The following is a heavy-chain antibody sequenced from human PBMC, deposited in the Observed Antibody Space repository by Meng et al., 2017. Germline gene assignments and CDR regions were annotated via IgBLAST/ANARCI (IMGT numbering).Heavy chain of an antibody. V-gene: IGHV4-4*02. CDR3: ARIGDWGSTRYFDY. D-gene: IGHD7-27*01. J-gene: IGHJ4*02. Sequence: QVPPPESGPGMVKPSGTLYLTCAVSGGSISSSNWWSWVRQPPGKGLEWIGEIYHSGSTNYNPSLKSRVTISVDKSKNQFSLKLSSVTAADTAVYYCARIGDWGSTRYFDYWGQGTLVTVSS. CDR1: GGSISSSNW. CDR2: IYHSGST.